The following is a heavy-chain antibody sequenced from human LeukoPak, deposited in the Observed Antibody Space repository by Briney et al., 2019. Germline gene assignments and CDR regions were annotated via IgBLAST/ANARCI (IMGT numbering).Heavy chain of an antibody. J-gene: IGHJ6*03. V-gene: IGHV4-34*01. CDR1: GGSFSGYY. D-gene: IGHD2-2*02. Sequence: SETLSLTCAVYGGSFSGYYWSWIRQPPGKGLEWIGEINHSGSTNYNPSLKSRVTISVDTSKNQFSLKLSSVTAADTAAYYCARFLSRVPAAIFSPYMDVWGKGTTVTVSS. CDR3: ARFLSRVPAAIFSPYMDV. CDR2: INHSGST.